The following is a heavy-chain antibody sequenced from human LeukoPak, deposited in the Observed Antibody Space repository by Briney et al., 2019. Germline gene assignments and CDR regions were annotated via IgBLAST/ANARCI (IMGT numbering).Heavy chain of an antibody. CDR1: GFTFSSYA. D-gene: IGHD5-18*01. CDR3: AKAPLGYTYGLWFDY. V-gene: IGHV3-23*01. CDR2: ISGSGDST. Sequence: PGASLRLSCAASGFTFSSYAMSWVRQTPGKGLEWVSGISGSGDSTYYADPVKGRFTISRDNSKNTLYLQMHSLRADDTAVYHCAKAPLGYTYGLWFDYWGQGTLVTVSS. J-gene: IGHJ4*02.